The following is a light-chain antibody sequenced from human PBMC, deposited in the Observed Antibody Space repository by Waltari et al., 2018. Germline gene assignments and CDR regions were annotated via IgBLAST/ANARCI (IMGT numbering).Light chain of an antibody. Sequence: SYVVTQSPSVSVAPGATARLTCGGDHIGRKRVHWYQQRPGQAPVLVISYDSDRPSGSPERFSGSNSGNTATLTISWVEAEDEADYYCLVWHSTIDHQGVFGGGTKLTVL. CDR2: YDS. CDR1: HIGRKR. V-gene: IGLV3-21*04. CDR3: LVWHSTIDHQGV. J-gene: IGLJ2*01.